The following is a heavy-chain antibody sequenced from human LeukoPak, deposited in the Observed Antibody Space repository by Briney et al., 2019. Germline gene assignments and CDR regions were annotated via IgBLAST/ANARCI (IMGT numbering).Heavy chain of an antibody. J-gene: IGHJ4*02. CDR1: GFTFSDYY. V-gene: IGHV3-11*06. CDR2: ISSSSSYT. D-gene: IGHD6-19*01. CDR3: ARDRAPPYSSGWYFDY. Sequence: AGGSLRLSCAASGFTFSDYYMSWIRQAPGKGLEWVSYISSSSSYTNYADSVKGRFTISRDNAKNSLYLQMNSLRAEDTAVYYCARDRAPPYSSGWYFDYWGQGTLVTVSS.